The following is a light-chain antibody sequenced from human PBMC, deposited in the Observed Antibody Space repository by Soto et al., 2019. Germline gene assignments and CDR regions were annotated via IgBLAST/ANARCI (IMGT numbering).Light chain of an antibody. CDR2: EVS. V-gene: IGLV2-14*01. CDR1: SSDVGGYNY. J-gene: IGLJ2*01. CDR3: SSCTSSSTLV. Sequence: QSVLTQPASVSGSPGQSITISCTGTSSDVGGYNYVSWYQQHPGKAPKLMISEVSNRPSGVSNRFSGSKSGNTASLTISGLQAEDEADYYCSSCTSSSTLVFGGGTQLTVL.